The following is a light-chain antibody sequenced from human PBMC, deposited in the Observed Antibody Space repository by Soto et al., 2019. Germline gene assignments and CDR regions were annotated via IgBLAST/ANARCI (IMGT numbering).Light chain of an antibody. V-gene: IGLV2-14*01. J-gene: IGLJ1*01. Sequence: QSALTQPASVSGFPGQSITISCTGTSSDVGGYNYVSWYQRHPGKAPKLMIYEVSNRPSGVSNSFSGSKSGNTASLTISGIQAEDEADYYCSSYTSSSTYVFGLGTKVTVL. CDR1: SSDVGGYNY. CDR2: EVS. CDR3: SSYTSSSTYV.